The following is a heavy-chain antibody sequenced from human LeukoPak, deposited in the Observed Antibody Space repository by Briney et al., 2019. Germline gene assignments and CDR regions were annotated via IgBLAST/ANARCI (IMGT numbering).Heavy chain of an antibody. Sequence: GGSLRLSCAASGFTFSSYAMSWVRQAPGKGLEWVSAIDTSGGHTYYADSVKGRFTISRDNSKNTLYLQMNSLRAEDTAVYYCAKDPLRITMIVVGRDYWGQGTLVTVSS. D-gene: IGHD3-22*01. CDR2: IDTSGGHT. CDR3: AKDPLRITMIVVGRDY. CDR1: GFTFSSYA. V-gene: IGHV3-23*01. J-gene: IGHJ4*02.